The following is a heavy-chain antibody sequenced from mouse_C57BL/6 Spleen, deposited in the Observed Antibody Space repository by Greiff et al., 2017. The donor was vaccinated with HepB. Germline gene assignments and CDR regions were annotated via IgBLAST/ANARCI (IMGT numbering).Heavy chain of an antibody. CDR3: AISPSEWLVNYFDY. J-gene: IGHJ2*01. CDR2: INPSSGYT. V-gene: IGHV1-4*01. D-gene: IGHD1-3*01. Sequence: QVQLKESGAELARPGASVKMSCKASGYTFTSYTMHWVKQRPGQGLEWIGYINPSSGYTKYNQKFKDKATLTADKSSSTAYMQLSSLTSEDSAVYYCAISPSEWLVNYFDYWGQGTTLTVSS. CDR1: GYTFTSYT.